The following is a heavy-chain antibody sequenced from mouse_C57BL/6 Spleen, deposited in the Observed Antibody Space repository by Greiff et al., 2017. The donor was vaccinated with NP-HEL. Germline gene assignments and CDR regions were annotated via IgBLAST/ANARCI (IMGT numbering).Heavy chain of an antibody. J-gene: IGHJ2*01. CDR1: GYTFTSYW. Sequence: QVQLQQPGAELVKPGASVKVSCKASGYTFTSYWMHWVKQRPGQGLEWIGRIHPSDSDTNYNQKFKGKATLTVDKSSSTASMQLSSLTSEDSAVYYCARSITTVVATDDYWGQGTTLTVSS. V-gene: IGHV1-74*01. D-gene: IGHD1-1*01. CDR3: ARSITTVVATDDY. CDR2: IHPSDSDT.